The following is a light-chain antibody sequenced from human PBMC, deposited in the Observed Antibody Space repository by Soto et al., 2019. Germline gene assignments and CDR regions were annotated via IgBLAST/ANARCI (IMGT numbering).Light chain of an antibody. CDR3: QQYGSSPRIT. CDR2: AAS. Sequence: EIVLTQSPGTLSLSPGERATLSCRASQSFSGTYLAWYQQKPGQAPRLLIYAASTRATGIPDRFSGSGSGTDFTLTISTLEPEDFAVYYCQQYGSSPRITFGQGTRLEIK. J-gene: IGKJ5*01. V-gene: IGKV3-20*01. CDR1: QSFSGTY.